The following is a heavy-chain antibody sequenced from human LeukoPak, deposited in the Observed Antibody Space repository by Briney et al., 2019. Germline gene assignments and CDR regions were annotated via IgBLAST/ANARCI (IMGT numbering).Heavy chain of an antibody. V-gene: IGHV4-34*01. Sequence: SETLSLTCAVYGGSFSVYYWSWIRQPPGKGLEWIGEINHSGSTNYNPSLKSRVTISVDTSKNQFSLKLSSVTAADTAVYYCAREEDYYDSSGYYSNLWGQGTLVTVSS. CDR2: INHSGST. J-gene: IGHJ5*02. D-gene: IGHD3-22*01. CDR3: AREEDYYDSSGYYSNL. CDR1: GGSFSVYY.